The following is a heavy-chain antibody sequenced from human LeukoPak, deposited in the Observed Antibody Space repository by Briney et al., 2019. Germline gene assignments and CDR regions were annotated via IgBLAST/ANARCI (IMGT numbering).Heavy chain of an antibody. CDR3: ASAPWADRMADAFDI. V-gene: IGHV4-39*07. Sequence: SETLSLTCSVSGGSISSSAYYWGWIRQPPGKGLEWIGNIYYSGSTYYNPSLKSRVTISVDTSKNQFSLKLSSVTGADTAVYYCASAPWADRMADAFDIWGQGTMVTVSS. D-gene: IGHD2-8*01. CDR2: IYYSGST. CDR1: GGSISSSAYY. J-gene: IGHJ3*02.